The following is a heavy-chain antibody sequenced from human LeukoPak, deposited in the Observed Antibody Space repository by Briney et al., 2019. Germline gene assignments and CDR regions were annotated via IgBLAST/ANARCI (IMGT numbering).Heavy chain of an antibody. J-gene: IGHJ4*02. D-gene: IGHD5-18*01. V-gene: IGHV4-61*02. CDR1: GGSISSGSSY. Sequence: SETLSLTCTVSGGSISSGSSYWSWIRQPAGKGLEWIGRIYTSGSTNYNPSLKSRVTISVDTSKNQFSLKLSSVTAADTAVYYCARRRSGYSYGLWGQGTLVTVSS. CDR3: ARRRSGYSYGL. CDR2: IYTSGST.